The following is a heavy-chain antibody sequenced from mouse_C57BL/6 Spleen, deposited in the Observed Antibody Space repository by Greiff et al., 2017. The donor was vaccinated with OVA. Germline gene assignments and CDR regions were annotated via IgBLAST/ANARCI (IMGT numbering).Heavy chain of an antibody. Sequence: EVKLMESGPGMVKPSQSLSLTCTVTGYSITSGYDWHWIRHFPGNKLEWMGYISYSGSTNYNPSLKSRISITHDTSKNHFFLKLNSVTTEDTATYYCARGGVYYSNYGGFAYWGQGTLVTVSA. D-gene: IGHD2-5*01. V-gene: IGHV3-1*01. CDR1: GYSITSGYD. CDR2: ISYSGST. J-gene: IGHJ3*01. CDR3: ARGGVYYSNYGGFAY.